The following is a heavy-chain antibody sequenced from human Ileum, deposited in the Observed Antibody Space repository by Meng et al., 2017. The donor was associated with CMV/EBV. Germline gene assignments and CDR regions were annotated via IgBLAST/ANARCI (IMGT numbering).Heavy chain of an antibody. D-gene: IGHD7-27*01. J-gene: IGHJ2*01. Sequence: QAQLVQSGAEVKKEGSSVKVSCNASGYTFNGHYMHWIRQAPGQGLEWMGWINPNNGDANYAQKFQGRVTMTRDTSISTAYMELSSLGSDYTAVYYGGLHWGSGWYFDLWGRGTLVTVSS. CDR3: GLHWGSGWYFDL. CDR1: GYTFNGHY. V-gene: IGHV1-2*02. CDR2: INPNNGDA.